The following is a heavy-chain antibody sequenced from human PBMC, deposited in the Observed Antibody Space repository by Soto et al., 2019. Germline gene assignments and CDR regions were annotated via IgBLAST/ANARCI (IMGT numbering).Heavy chain of an antibody. D-gene: IGHD2-15*01. Sequence: PGESLKISCKGSGYSFTSYWIGWVRQMPGKGLEWMGIIYPGDSDTRYSPSFQGQVTISADKSISTAYLQWSSLKASDTAMYYCASRAYCSGGSCYDAFDIWGQGTMVTVSS. CDR2: IYPGDSDT. CDR3: ASRAYCSGGSCYDAFDI. J-gene: IGHJ3*02. CDR1: GYSFTSYW. V-gene: IGHV5-51*01.